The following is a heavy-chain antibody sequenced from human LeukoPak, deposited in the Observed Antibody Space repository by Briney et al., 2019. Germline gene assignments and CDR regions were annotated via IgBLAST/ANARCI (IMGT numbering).Heavy chain of an antibody. V-gene: IGHV3-23*01. Sequence: GGSLRLSCAASGFTFSSYGMSWVRQAPGKGLEWVSSVTGSGAYTYYADSVKGRFTISRDNSKNTLFLQMNSLRAEDTAVYYCARRGGGQYYFDNWGQGTLVTVSS. D-gene: IGHD2-15*01. CDR3: ARRGGGQYYFDN. J-gene: IGHJ4*02. CDR1: GFTFSSYG. CDR2: VTGSGAYT.